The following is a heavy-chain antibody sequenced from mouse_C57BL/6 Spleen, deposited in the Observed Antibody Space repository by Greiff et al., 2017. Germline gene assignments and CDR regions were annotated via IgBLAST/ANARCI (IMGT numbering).Heavy chain of an antibody. J-gene: IGHJ2*01. CDR1: GYTFTDYE. CDR3: TRSGILSVLSPV. V-gene: IGHV1-15*01. D-gene: IGHD1-1*02. CDR2: IDPETGGT. Sequence: QVQLQQSGAELVRPGASVTLSCKASGYTFTDYEMHWVKQTPVHGLEWIGAIDPETGGTAYNQKFKGKAILTADKSSSTAYMELRSLTSEDSAVYYCTRSGILSVLSPVWGQGTTLTVAS.